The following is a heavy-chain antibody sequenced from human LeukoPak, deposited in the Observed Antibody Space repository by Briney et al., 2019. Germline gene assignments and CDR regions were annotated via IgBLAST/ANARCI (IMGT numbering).Heavy chain of an antibody. CDR3: ARADGILTGLGAYYYYMDV. CDR1: GFTFSSYS. Sequence: PGGSLRLSCAASGFTFSSYSMNWVRQAPGKGLEWVSSISSSSSYIYYADSVKGRFTISRDNAKNSLYLQMNSLRAEDTAVYYCARADGILTGLGAYYYYMDVWGKGTTVTVSS. V-gene: IGHV3-21*01. CDR2: ISSSSSYI. D-gene: IGHD3-9*01. J-gene: IGHJ6*03.